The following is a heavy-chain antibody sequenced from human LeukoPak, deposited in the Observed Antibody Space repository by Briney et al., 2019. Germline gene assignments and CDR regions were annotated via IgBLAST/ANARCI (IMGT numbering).Heavy chain of an antibody. CDR2: ISSSSSYI. D-gene: IGHD1-26*01. CDR1: GFTFSSYS. CDR3: AREGALPMTRALYYYYGMDV. J-gene: IGHJ6*02. V-gene: IGHV3-21*01. Sequence: PGGSLRLSCAASGFTFSSYSMNWVRQAPGKGLEWVPSISSSSSYIYYADSVKGRFTISRDNAKNSLYLQMNSLRAEDTAVYYCAREGALPMTRALYYYYGMDVWGQGTTVTVSS.